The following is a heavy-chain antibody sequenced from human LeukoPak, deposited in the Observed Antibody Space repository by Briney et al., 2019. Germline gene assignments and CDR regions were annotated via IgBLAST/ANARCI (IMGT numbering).Heavy chain of an antibody. J-gene: IGHJ5*02. CDR3: AGDSSGYSPGRFDP. V-gene: IGHV4-4*07. Sequence: ETLSLTCTVSGGSISSYYWSWIRQPAGKGLEWIGRIYTSGSTNYNPSLKSRVTMPVDTSKNQFSLKLSSVTAADTAVYYCAGDSSGYSPGRFDPWGQGTLVTVSS. CDR2: IYTSGST. D-gene: IGHD3-22*01. CDR1: GGSISSYY.